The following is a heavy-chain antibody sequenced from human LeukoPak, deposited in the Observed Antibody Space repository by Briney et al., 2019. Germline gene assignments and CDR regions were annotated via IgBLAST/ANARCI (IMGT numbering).Heavy chain of an antibody. Sequence: GGPLRLSCAPSGFPFSSYSMNWVRQAPGKGLEWVSYISSSSSTIYYADSVKGRFTISRDNAKNSLYLQMNRLRAEDTAVYYCARDGAELRFLEWLLFDYWGQGTLVTVSS. J-gene: IGHJ4*02. V-gene: IGHV3-48*04. CDR2: ISSSSSTI. D-gene: IGHD3-3*01. CDR3: ARDGAELRFLEWLLFDY. CDR1: GFPFSSYS.